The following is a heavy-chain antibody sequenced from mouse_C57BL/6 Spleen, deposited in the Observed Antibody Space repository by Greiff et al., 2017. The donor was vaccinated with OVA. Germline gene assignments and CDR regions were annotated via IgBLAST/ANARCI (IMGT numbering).Heavy chain of an antibody. Sequence: VHVKQSGAELVRPGASVKLSCTASGFNIKDDYMHWVKQRPEQGLEWIGWIDPENGDTEYASKFQGKATITADTSSNTAYLQLSSLTSEDTAVYYCTTRAAQATGDYWGQGTTLTVSS. CDR3: TTRAAQATGDY. CDR1: GFNIKDDY. V-gene: IGHV14-4*01. D-gene: IGHD3-2*02. CDR2: IDPENGDT. J-gene: IGHJ2*01.